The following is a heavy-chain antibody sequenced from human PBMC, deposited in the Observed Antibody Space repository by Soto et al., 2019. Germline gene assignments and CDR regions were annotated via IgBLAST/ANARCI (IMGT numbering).Heavy chain of an antibody. CDR3: ARGRLIMTAVVTEAFHF. V-gene: IGHV1-46*01. CDR1: GYTFTSYY. D-gene: IGHD5-18*01. CDR2: INPSGGST. J-gene: IGHJ3*01. Sequence: GASVTVSCKASGYTFTSYYVHWVRQAPGQGLEWMAIINPSGGSTSYAQKFQDRVTTTRDTSTSTVYMELSSLRSEDTAVYYCARGRLIMTAVVTEAFHFRGQGTMVT.